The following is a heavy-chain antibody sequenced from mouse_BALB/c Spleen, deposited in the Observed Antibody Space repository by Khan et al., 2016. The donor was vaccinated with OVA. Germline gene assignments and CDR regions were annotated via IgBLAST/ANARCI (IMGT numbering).Heavy chain of an antibody. Sequence: VQLQQSGAELAKPGASVKMSCKASGYTFTTYWMYWVKQRPGQGLEWIGYIDPSTGYTEYNQKFKDKATLTTDKSSSTAYMQLSSLTSEDSAVXYCTKRGLYGSFAYWGQGTLVTVSA. CDR3: TKRGLYGSFAY. CDR1: GYTFTTYW. J-gene: IGHJ3*01. CDR2: IDPSTGYT. V-gene: IGHV1-7*01. D-gene: IGHD1-1*02.